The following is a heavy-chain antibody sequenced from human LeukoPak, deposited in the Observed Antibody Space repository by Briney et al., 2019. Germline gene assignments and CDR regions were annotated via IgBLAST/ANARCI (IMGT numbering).Heavy chain of an antibody. D-gene: IGHD6-13*01. CDR1: GGSFSGFY. CDR3: ARGLAAPGPFDY. V-gene: IGHV4-34*01. CDR2: IDHSGST. Sequence: SETLSLTCDVYGGSFSGFYWNWIRQPPGKGLEWIGEIDHSGSTNYNPSLKSRVTISLDTSKNQFSLQLSSVTAADTAVYYCARGLAAPGPFDYWGQGTLVTVSS. J-gene: IGHJ4*02.